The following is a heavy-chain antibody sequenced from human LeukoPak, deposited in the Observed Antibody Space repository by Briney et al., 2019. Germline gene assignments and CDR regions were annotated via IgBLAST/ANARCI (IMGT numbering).Heavy chain of an antibody. CDR3: AKLLVGATTFDY. CDR1: GFTFSSYA. Sequence: GGSLRLSCAASGFTFSSYAMSWVRQAPGKGLEWVSAISGSGGSTYYADSVKSRFTISRDNSKNTLYLQMNSLRAEDTAVYYCAKLLVGATTFDYWGQGTLVTVSS. V-gene: IGHV3-23*01. D-gene: IGHD1-26*01. J-gene: IGHJ4*02. CDR2: ISGSGGST.